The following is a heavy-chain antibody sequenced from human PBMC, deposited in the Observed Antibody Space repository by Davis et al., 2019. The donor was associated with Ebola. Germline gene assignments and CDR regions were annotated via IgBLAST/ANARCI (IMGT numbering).Heavy chain of an antibody. V-gene: IGHV3-23*01. CDR2: ISGNGGST. Sequence: GESLKISCAASGFSFRNYDMSWVRQAPGKGLEWVSGISGNGGSTYYADSVMGRFTISRDNSKNTLYVQMESLRAEDTALYYCARGFYLTNWGQGTLVTGSS. D-gene: IGHD3-22*01. CDR3: ARGFYLTN. CDR1: GFSFRNYD. J-gene: IGHJ4*02.